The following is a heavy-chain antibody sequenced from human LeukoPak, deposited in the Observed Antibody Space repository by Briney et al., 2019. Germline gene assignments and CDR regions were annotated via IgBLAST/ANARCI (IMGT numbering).Heavy chain of an antibody. J-gene: IGHJ4*02. Sequence: PGGSLRLSRAASGFTFSSYEMNWVRQAPGKGLEWVSYISSSGSTIYYADSVKGRFTISRDNAKNSLYLQMNSLRAEDTAVYYCARGLVSYYYGSVDYWGQGTLVTVSS. CDR2: ISSSGSTI. V-gene: IGHV3-48*03. D-gene: IGHD3-10*01. CDR1: GFTFSSYE. CDR3: ARGLVSYYYGSVDY.